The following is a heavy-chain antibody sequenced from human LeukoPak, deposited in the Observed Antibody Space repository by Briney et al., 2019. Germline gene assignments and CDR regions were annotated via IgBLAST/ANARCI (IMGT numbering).Heavy chain of an antibody. Sequence: SETLSLTCTVSGGSMSSYYWSWIRQPPGKGLEWIGYIYYSGSTYYNPSLKSRVTISVDTSKNQFSLKLSSVTAADTAIYYCARDGRAGSLFAYWGQGSLVTASS. CDR2: IYYSGST. J-gene: IGHJ4*02. V-gene: IGHV4-59*01. CDR3: ARDGRAGSLFAY. CDR1: GGSMSSYY. D-gene: IGHD6-19*01.